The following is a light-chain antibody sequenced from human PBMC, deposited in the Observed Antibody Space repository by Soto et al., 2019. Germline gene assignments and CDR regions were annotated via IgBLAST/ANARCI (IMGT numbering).Light chain of an antibody. CDR3: QQYYSTPFT. CDR2: WAS. Sequence: DIVMTQSPDSLAVSLGERATINCKSSQSVLYSSNNKNYLAWYQQKPGQPPKLVIYWASTRESGVPDRFSGSGSGTDFTLTISSLQADDVAVYYCQQYYSTPFTFGPGTKVDSK. J-gene: IGKJ3*01. V-gene: IGKV4-1*01. CDR1: QSVLYSSNNKNY.